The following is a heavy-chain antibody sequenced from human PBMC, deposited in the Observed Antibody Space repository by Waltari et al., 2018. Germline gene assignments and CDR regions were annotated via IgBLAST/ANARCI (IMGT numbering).Heavy chain of an antibody. V-gene: IGHV4-59*01. Sequence: QVQLQESGPGLVKPSETLSLTCTVSGASLRNYYWSWIRQSPGKGLEWIGYISYSGSTNYNPSLRSRVTISVDTSKNQFSVKLISVTAADTGLYYCARDTHYFDNSDYCEDVFDSWGQGTLVTVSS. CDR3: ARDTHYFDNSDYCEDVFDS. J-gene: IGHJ4*02. D-gene: IGHD3-22*01. CDR1: GASLRNYY. CDR2: ISYSGST.